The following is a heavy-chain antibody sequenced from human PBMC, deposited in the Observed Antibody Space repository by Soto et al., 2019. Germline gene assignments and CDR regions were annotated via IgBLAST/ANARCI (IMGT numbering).Heavy chain of an antibody. J-gene: IGHJ4*02. CDR1: LFTFSTYS. D-gene: IGHD5-18*01. V-gene: IGHV3-48*01. CDR3: TARRDWTAVDPLEY. CDR2: ISSSSSTI. Sequence: PVWPLRLSCASSLFTFSTYSMNWVLQTPCKGLEWVSYISSSSSTIFYTDSVKGRFTVSRDNAKNSLYLQMNSLKIDDTAVYYCTARRDWTAVDPLEYWGLGTLVTVSP.